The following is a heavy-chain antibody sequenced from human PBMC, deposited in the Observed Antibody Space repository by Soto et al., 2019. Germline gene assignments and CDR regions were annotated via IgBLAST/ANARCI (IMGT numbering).Heavy chain of an antibody. CDR1: GYTFTSYH. CDR3: ARDTPPTDY. CDR2: ISAYNTNT. J-gene: IGHJ4*02. Sequence: QVQLVQSGAEVKKPRASVKVSCKTSGYTFTSYHISWVRQAPGQGLEWMGWISAYNTNTNYAQKFQGRVTMTTDTLTSTAYMELRSLRSADTAVYYCARDTPPTDYWGQGTLVTVSS. V-gene: IGHV1-18*01.